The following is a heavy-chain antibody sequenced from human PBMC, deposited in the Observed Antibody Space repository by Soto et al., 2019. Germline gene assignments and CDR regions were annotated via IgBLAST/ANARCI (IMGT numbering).Heavy chain of an antibody. D-gene: IGHD1-1*01. CDR2: VYTSGRT. V-gene: IGHV3-53*01. CDR1: GFTVTNSY. CDR3: ARAGFERLYFDQ. J-gene: IGHJ4*02. Sequence: EVQLVESGGDLIQPGGSLRLSCAASGFTVTNSYMAWVRQAPGKGLEWVSVVYTSGRTYHADSVKGRFPVSRDISTNMFFLQMNKLSAEDMATYYCARAGFERLYFDQWGRGTLVTVSS.